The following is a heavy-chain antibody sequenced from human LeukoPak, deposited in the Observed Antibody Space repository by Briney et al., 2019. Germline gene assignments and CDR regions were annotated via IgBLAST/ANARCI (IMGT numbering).Heavy chain of an antibody. CDR1: GDTFSRYA. J-gene: IGHJ6*02. CDR3: ARGLINPGDFYGMDV. Sequence: SVKVSCKASGDTFSRYAVSWVRQAPGQGLEWMGRIIPILGVTYYAQKFQGRVTITADKSPTAAYMELISLTSEDTGLYFLARGLINPGDFYGMDVWGQGTTVTVSS. V-gene: IGHV1-69*04. CDR2: IIPILGVT.